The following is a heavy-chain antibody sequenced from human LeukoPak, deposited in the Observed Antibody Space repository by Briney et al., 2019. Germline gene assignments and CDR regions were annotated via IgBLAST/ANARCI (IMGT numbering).Heavy chain of an antibody. J-gene: IGHJ6*02. D-gene: IGHD3-9*01. CDR2: ISAYNGNT. V-gene: IGHV1-18*01. Sequence: ASVKVSFKASGYTFTSYGISWVRQAPGQGLEWMGWISAYNGNTNYAQKLQGRVTMTADTSTSKAYMRLRSLRSDDTAVYYCPRGFYVDVLTGYPTEYYYYGMDVWGQGTTVTVPS. CDR3: PRGFYVDVLTGYPTEYYYYGMDV. CDR1: GYTFTSYG.